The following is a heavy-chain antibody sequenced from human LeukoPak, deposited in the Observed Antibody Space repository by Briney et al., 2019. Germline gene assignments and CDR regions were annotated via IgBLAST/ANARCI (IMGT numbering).Heavy chain of an antibody. CDR3: TRNMDV. Sequence: SQTLSLTCAISGDSVSSNSAAWNCISQSPSRGLEWLGTTYYRSKWHNEYAVPVNSLITINPDTSKNQFSLQLNSVTPEDTAVYYCTRNMDVWGKGTTVTVSS. J-gene: IGHJ6*03. CDR1: GDSVSSNSAA. CDR2: TYYRSKWHN. V-gene: IGHV6-1*01.